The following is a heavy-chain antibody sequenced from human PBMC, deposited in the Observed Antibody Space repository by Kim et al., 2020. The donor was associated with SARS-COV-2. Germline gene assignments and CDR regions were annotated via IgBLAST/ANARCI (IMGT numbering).Heavy chain of an antibody. CDR3: ATDRSVSFAWNGFDP. CDR1: GHTLTELS. D-gene: IGHD1-1*01. Sequence: ASVKVSCKVSGHTLTELSIYWVRQAPGKGLEWMGGFDPEDGERVYTQKFQGRVTMTEDTSTDTAYMELSSLTSEDTAVYYCATDRSVSFAWNGFDPWGQG. V-gene: IGHV1-24*01. CDR2: FDPEDGER. J-gene: IGHJ5*02.